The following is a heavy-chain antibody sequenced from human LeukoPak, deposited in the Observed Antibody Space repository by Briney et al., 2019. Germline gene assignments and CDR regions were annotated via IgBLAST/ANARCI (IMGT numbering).Heavy chain of an antibody. D-gene: IGHD2-21*01. J-gene: IGHJ4*02. CDR3: ARDPPSNSQFDY. CDR2: ISSSSYYI. Sequence: GGSLRLSCAASGFTFSSDTMNWFRQAPGKGLEWVSSISSSSYYIYYADSVKGRFTISRDNAKNSLYLQMDSLTVEDTAVYYCARDPPSNSQFDYWGQGTLVTVSS. V-gene: IGHV3-21*01. CDR1: GFTFSSDT.